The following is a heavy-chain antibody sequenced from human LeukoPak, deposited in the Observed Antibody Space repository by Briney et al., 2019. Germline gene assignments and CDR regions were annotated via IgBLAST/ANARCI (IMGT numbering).Heavy chain of an antibody. CDR3: ARDVPRDSSSWSRWFDP. V-gene: IGHV1-69*13. J-gene: IGHJ5*02. CDR1: GGTFSSYA. D-gene: IGHD6-13*01. CDR2: IIPIFGTA. Sequence: SVKVSCKASGGTFSSYAISWVRQAPGQGLEWMGGIIPIFGTANYAQKLQGRVTITADESTSTAYMELSSLRSEDTAVYYCARDVPRDSSSWSRWFDPWGQGTLVTVSS.